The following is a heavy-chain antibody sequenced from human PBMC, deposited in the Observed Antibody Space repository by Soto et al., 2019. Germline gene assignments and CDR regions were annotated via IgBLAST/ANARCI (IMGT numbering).Heavy chain of an antibody. CDR3: ARDRSYCSGGGCYWVY. J-gene: IGHJ4*02. D-gene: IGHD2-15*01. CDR1: GYSISSGYY. V-gene: IGHV4-38-2*02. Sequence: LSETLSLTCAVSGYSISSGYYWVWIRQPPGKGLEWIGSIYHSGSTYYNPSLKSRVTISVDTSKKKFSMKLSSVTAADTAVYYCARDRSYCSGGGCYWVYWGQGTLVTVSS. CDR2: IYHSGST.